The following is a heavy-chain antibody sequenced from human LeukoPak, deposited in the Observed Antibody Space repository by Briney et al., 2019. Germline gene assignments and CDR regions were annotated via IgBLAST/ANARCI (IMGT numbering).Heavy chain of an antibody. V-gene: IGHV3-23*01. CDR1: GFTFSTYA. D-gene: IGHD4-17*01. CDR3: ATEPNGDYGYFDY. CDR2: ISGSGGNT. Sequence: GGSLRLSCAASGFTFSTYAMSWVRQAPGKGLEWLSAISGSGGNTYYADSVKGRFTISRDNSKNTLYLQMNSQRAEDTAVYYCATEPNGDYGYFDYWGQGTLVTVSS. J-gene: IGHJ4*02.